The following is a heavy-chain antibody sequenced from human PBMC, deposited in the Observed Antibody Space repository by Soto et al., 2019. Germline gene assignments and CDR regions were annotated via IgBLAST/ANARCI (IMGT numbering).Heavy chain of an antibody. CDR2: IIPIFGTA. J-gene: IGHJ6*02. V-gene: IGHV1-69*13. CDR1: GDTFCSYA. D-gene: IGHD3-22*01. Sequence: SVKVSCKASGDTFCSYAISWVRQAPGQGLEWMGGIIPIFGTANYAQKFQGRVTITADESTSTAYMELSSLRSEDTAVYYCARDGSGYRSRASPMDVWGQGTTVTVSS. CDR3: ARDGSGYRSRASPMDV.